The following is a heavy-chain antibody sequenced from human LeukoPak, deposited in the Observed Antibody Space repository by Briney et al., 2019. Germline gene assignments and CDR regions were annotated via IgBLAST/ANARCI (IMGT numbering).Heavy chain of an antibody. D-gene: IGHD2-15*01. CDR3: ARAGGYCGRISCPYYFDY. V-gene: IGHV1-8*01. CDR1: GYTFTSYE. CDR2: MNPNSGNT. J-gene: IGHJ4*02. Sequence: ASVKVSCKASGYTFTSYESNWARQATGQGLEWMGWMNPNSGNTGYAQKFQGRVTITRNTSISTAYMELSSLRSEDTAVYYCARAGGYCGRISCPYYFDYWGQGSLVAVSS.